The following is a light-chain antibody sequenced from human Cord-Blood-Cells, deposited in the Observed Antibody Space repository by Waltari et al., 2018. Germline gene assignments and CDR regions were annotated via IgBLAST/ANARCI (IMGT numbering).Light chain of an antibody. CDR2: GAS. J-gene: IGKJ2*01. V-gene: IGKV3-20*01. Sequence: EIVLTQSPRTLSLSPGERATLSCRASESVSSSYLAWSQQQPGQAPTLLIYGASSRATGSPDRFSGSGSGTDFTLTISRLEPEDFAVYYGQQYGSSPYTFGQGTKLEIK. CDR1: ESVSSSY. CDR3: QQYGSSPYT.